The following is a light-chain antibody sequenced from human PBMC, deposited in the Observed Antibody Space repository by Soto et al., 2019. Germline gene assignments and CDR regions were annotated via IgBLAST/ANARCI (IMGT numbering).Light chain of an antibody. V-gene: IGKV1-17*01. CDR1: QDIRSD. J-gene: IGKJ4*01. CDR3: QQLNTYPLT. CDR2: AAS. Sequence: DIQMTQSPSTLSASVGDRVTISCRASQDIRSDLCWYQQEPGKAPKLLIYAASSLQSGVPSRFSGSGSGTEFTLTISSLQPDDFATYYCQQLNTYPLTFGRGTKVDIK.